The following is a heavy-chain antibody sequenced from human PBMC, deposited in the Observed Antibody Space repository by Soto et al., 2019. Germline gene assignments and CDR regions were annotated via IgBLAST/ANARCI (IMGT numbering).Heavy chain of an antibody. J-gene: IGHJ4*02. V-gene: IGHV3-30-3*01. CDR2: ISYDGTYR. CDR1: GFTFSNIA. D-gene: IGHD1-26*01. Sequence: QVQLVQSGTEVKKPGASLKVSCKTSGFTFSNIAMHWVRQAPGKGLEWVAAISYDGTYRPYADFARGRFTISRDNSQKTLYLQMNSLRPEDTALYYCATDRALGATLGAIDFWGQGTLVTVSS. CDR3: ATDRALGATLGAIDF.